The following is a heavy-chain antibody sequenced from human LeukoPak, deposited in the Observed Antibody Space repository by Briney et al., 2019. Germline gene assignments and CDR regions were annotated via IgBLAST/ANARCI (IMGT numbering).Heavy chain of an antibody. CDR2: IYYSGST. J-gene: IGHJ4*02. V-gene: IGHV4-59*08. CDR3: ATMTCSGGSCPIGY. Sequence: SETLSLTCPVSGGSISSYYWSWIRQPPGKGLEWIGYIYYSGSTNYNPSLKSRVTISVDTSKNQFSLKLSSVTAADTAVYYCATMTCSGGSCPIGYWGQGTLVTVSS. D-gene: IGHD2-15*01. CDR1: GGSISSYY.